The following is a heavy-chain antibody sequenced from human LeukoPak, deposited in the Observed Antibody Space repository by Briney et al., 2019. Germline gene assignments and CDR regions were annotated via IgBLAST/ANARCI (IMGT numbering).Heavy chain of an antibody. J-gene: IGHJ4*02. D-gene: IGHD3-16*01. CDR2: INHSGST. V-gene: IGHV4-34*01. Sequence: PSETLSFTCAVYGGSFSGYYWSWIRQPPGKGLEWIGEINHSGSTNYNPSLKSRVIISVDTSKNQFSLKLNSVTAADTAVYYCARPYKNWGFVFWGQGTLVTVSS. CDR3: ARPYKNWGFVF. CDR1: GGSFSGYY.